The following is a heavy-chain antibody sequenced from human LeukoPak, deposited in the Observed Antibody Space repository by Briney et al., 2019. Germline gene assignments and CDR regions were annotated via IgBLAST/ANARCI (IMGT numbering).Heavy chain of an antibody. Sequence: ASVKLSCKVSGYTPTELSMHWVRQAPGKGLEWMGGFDPEDGETIYAQKFQGRVTMTESTSTDTAYMELSSLRSEDTAVYYCATGAPYCSGGSCYSGPFDYCGQGTLVTVSS. D-gene: IGHD2-15*01. V-gene: IGHV1-24*01. CDR1: GYTPTELS. CDR3: ATGAPYCSGGSCYSGPFDY. J-gene: IGHJ4*02. CDR2: FDPEDGET.